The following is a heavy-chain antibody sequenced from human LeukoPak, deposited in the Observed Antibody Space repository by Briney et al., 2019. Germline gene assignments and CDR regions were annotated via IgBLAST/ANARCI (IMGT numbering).Heavy chain of an antibody. CDR2: IFSNDET. J-gene: IGHJ4*02. Sequence: KESGPVLVKPTETLTLTCTVSGFSLSPARMGVSWIRQPPGKALEWLAHIFSNDETSYSTSLKSRITICKDTSKSTVVLTMTSMDPVDTATYSCARIEDEAFLDCWNRGTLATVSS. CDR3: ARIEDEAFLDC. V-gene: IGHV2-26*01. D-gene: IGHD5-24*01. CDR1: GFSLSPARMG.